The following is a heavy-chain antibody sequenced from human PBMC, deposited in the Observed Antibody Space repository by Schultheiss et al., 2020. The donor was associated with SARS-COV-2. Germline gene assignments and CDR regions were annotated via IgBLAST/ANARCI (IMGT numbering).Heavy chain of an antibody. J-gene: IGHJ4*02. CDR1: GGSFSGYY. Sequence: SETLSLTCAVYGGSFSGYYWGWIRQPPGKGLEWIGSIYYSGSTNYNPSLKSRVTMSVDTSKNQFSLKLSSVTAADTAVYYCAREYYDYVWGSYRSWYYFDYWGQGTLVTVSS. D-gene: IGHD3-16*02. CDR3: AREYYDYVWGSYRSWYYFDY. CDR2: IYYSGST. V-gene: IGHV4-34*11.